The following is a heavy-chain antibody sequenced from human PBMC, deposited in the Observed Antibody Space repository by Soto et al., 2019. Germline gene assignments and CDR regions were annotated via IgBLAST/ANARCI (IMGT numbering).Heavy chain of an antibody. CDR2: IWYDGSNK. CDR1: GFTFSSYG. D-gene: IGHD6-19*01. J-gene: IGHJ6*02. CDR3: ARDATSSGWYVPPYYYYYGMDV. Sequence: PGGSLRLSCAASGFTFSSYGMHWVRQAPGKGLEWVAVIWYDGSNKYYADSVKGRFTISRDNSKNTLYLQMNSLRAEDTAVYYYARDATSSGWYVPPYYYYYGMDVWGQGTTVTVSS. V-gene: IGHV3-33*01.